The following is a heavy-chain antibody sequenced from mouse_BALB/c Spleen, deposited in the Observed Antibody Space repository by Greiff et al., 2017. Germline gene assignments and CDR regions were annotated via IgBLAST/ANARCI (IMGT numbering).Heavy chain of an antibody. D-gene: IGHD1-1*01. CDR1: GFTFSSFG. CDR2: ISSGSSTI. Sequence: EVKLVESGGGLVQPGGSRKLSCAASGFTFSSFGMHWVRQAPEKGLEWVAYISSGSSTIYYADTVKGRFTISRDNPKNTLFLQMTSLRSEDTAMYYYARHMDYYGSSWYFDVWGAGTTVTVSS. CDR3: ARHMDYYGSSWYFDV. J-gene: IGHJ1*01. V-gene: IGHV5-17*02.